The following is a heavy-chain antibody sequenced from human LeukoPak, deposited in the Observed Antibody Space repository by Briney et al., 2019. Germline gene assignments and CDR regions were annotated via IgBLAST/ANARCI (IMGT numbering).Heavy chain of an antibody. CDR3: ATSHCSGGSCYSSYYYYMDV. J-gene: IGHJ6*03. CDR1: GYTLTELS. D-gene: IGHD2-15*01. Sequence: GASVKVSCKVSGYTLTELSMHWVRQAPGKGLEWMGGFDPEDGETIYAQKFQGRVTMTEDTSTDTAYMELSSLRSEDTAVYYCATSHCSGGSCYSSYYYYMDVWGKGTTVPVSS. CDR2: FDPEDGET. V-gene: IGHV1-24*01.